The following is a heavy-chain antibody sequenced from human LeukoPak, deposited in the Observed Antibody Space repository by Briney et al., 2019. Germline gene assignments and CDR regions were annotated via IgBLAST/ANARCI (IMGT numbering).Heavy chain of an antibody. CDR2: ISWNSGSI. D-gene: IGHD2-15*01. J-gene: IGHJ4*02. V-gene: IGHV3-9*01. CDR1: GFTFDDYA. Sequence: HPGGSLRLSCAASGFTFDDYAMHWVRQAPGKGLEWVSGISWNSGSIGYADSVKGRFTISRDNAKNSLYLQMNSLRAEDTALYYCAKAGGCSGGSCYFDYWGQGTLVTVSS. CDR3: AKAGGCSGGSCYFDY.